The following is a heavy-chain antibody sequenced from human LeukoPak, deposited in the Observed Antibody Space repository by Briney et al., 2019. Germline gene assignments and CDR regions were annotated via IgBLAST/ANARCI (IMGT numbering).Heavy chain of an antibody. V-gene: IGHV1-18*01. CDR3: ARTQWLVAPPFDY. CDR1: GYTFTSYG. J-gene: IGHJ4*02. Sequence: ASVKVSCKASGYTFTSYGISWVRQAPGQGLEWMGWISAYNGNTNYAQKFQGRVTMTRDTSTSTVYMELSSLRSEDTAVYYCARTQWLVAPPFDYWGQGTLVTVSS. D-gene: IGHD6-19*01. CDR2: ISAYNGNT.